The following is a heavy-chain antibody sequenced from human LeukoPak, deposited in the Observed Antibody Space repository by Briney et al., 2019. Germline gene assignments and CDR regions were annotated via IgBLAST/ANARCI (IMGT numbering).Heavy chain of an antibody. CDR1: GGSISSSSYY. V-gene: IGHV4-39*01. Sequence: PSETLSLTCTVSGGSISSSSYYWGWIRQPPGKGLEWIGSIYYSGSTYYNPSLKSRVTISVDTSKNQFSLKLSSVTAADTAVYYCARPTADAWYFDLWGRGTLVTVSS. D-gene: IGHD1-1*01. CDR2: IYYSGST. J-gene: IGHJ2*01. CDR3: ARPTADAWYFDL.